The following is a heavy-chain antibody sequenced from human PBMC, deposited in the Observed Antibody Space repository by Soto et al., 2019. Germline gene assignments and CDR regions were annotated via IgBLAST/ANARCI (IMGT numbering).Heavy chain of an antibody. CDR1: GGSISSGCYY. J-gene: IGHJ4*02. CDR2: IYYSGST. D-gene: IGHD3-3*01. CDR3: ARGPLMTIFGVVSGAPGI. Sequence: SETLSLTCTVSGGSISSGCYYWSWIRQHPGKGLEWIGYIYYSGSTYYNPSLKSRVTISVDTSKNQFSLELSSVTAADTAVYYCARGPLMTIFGVVSGAPGIWGQGTLVTVSS. V-gene: IGHV4-31*03.